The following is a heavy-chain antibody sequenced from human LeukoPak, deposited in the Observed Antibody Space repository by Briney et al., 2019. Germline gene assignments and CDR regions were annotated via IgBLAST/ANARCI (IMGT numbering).Heavy chain of an antibody. J-gene: IGHJ6*03. CDR3: ARDHKGYSYGYRRGYSDYYYMDV. Sequence: GSLRLSCAASGFTFSGYAMSWVRQAPGKGLEWVSFISGSGGSTYYVDSVKGRFTISRDNSKNTLYLQMNSLRAEDTAVYYCARDHKGYSYGYRRGYSDYYYMDVWGKGTTVTVSS. CDR2: ISGSGGST. CDR1: GFTFSGYA. D-gene: IGHD5-18*01. V-gene: IGHV3-23*01.